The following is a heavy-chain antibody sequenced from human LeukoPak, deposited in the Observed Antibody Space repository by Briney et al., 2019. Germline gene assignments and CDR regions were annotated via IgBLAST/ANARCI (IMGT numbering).Heavy chain of an antibody. CDR1: GFTLSDYY. CDR2: ISSSGSNI. Sequence: GGSLRLSCAASGFTLSDYYMSWIRQAPGKGLEWISYISSSGSNIYYADSVKGRFTMSRDNDKGSLYLQMNSLRAEDTAIYYCARRRDYFGYWGQGTLVTVSS. CDR3: ARRRDYFGY. J-gene: IGHJ4*02. V-gene: IGHV3-11*01.